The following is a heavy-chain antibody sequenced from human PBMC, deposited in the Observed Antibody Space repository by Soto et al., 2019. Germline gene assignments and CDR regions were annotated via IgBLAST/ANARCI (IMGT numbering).Heavy chain of an antibody. J-gene: IGHJ4*02. CDR3: ARVRSGGYYYLDY. V-gene: IGHV3-48*02. CDR2: ISGRSTVI. Sequence: EVQLVDSGGGFVQPGGSLRLSCAASGFTFDTFSMNWIRQAPGKGLEWVSYISGRSTVIYYADSVKGRFTISRDNAKNSLYLQMNSLRDEDSAVYYCARVRSGGYYYLDYWGQGTLVTVSS. CDR1: GFTFDTFS. D-gene: IGHD1-26*01.